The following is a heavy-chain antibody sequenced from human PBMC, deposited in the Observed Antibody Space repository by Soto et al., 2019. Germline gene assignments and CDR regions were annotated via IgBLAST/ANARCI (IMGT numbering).Heavy chain of an antibody. CDR3: ATARRGPYHIPTGFFPSIFSFDF. CDR1: GYTLTSYT. J-gene: IGHJ4*02. Sequence: GASVKVSCKTSGYTLTSYTITWVRQAPGQGLEWMGWISAYDGNTNYTQKLQGRVTMTTDTSTSTAYMELRSLRSDDTAVYYCATARRGPYHIPTGFFPSIFSFDFWRQGNLVNVSS. V-gene: IGHV1-18*04. CDR2: ISAYDGNT. D-gene: IGHD3-9*01.